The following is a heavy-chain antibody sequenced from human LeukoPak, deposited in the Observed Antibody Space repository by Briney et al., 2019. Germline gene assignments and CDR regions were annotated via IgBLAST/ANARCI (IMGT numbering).Heavy chain of an antibody. CDR3: ASTYCSSTSCYAIFDY. V-gene: IGHV1-3*01. CDR2: INAGNGNT. D-gene: IGHD2-2*01. CDR1: GYTFTSYA. J-gene: IGHJ4*02. Sequence: ASVKVSCKASGYTFTSYAMHWVRQAPGQRLEWMGWINAGNGNTKYSQKFQSRVTITRDTSASTAYMELSSLSSEDTAVYYCASTYCSSTSCYAIFDYWGQGTLVTVSS.